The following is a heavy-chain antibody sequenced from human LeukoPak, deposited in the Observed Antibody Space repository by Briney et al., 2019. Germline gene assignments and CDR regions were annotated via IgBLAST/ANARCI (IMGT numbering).Heavy chain of an antibody. CDR3: ARGRNAPYYYYYYMDV. CDR1: GYTFTSYY. V-gene: IGHV1-46*01. J-gene: IGHJ6*03. D-gene: IGHD2-8*01. Sequence: ASVKVSCKASGYTFTSYYMHWERQAPGQGLEWMGVINPSGGSTNYAQNFQGRVTMTRDMSTSTAYMELSSLRSEDTAVYYCARGRNAPYYYYYYMDVWGKGTTVTVSS. CDR2: INPSGGST.